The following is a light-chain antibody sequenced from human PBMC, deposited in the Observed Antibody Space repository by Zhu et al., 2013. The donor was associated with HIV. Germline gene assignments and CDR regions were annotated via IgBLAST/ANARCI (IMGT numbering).Light chain of an antibody. J-gene: IGKJ2*01. CDR3: LQYKSYPYT. V-gene: IGKV1-5*03. CDR1: QSVTDW. CDR2: KAS. Sequence: TQSPATLSLSPGERATLSCRASQSVTDWLAWYQQKPGKAPNLLIYKASNLESGVPSRFSGSGSGTEFTLTISSLQPEDFATYYCLQYKSYPYTFGQGTKLEIK.